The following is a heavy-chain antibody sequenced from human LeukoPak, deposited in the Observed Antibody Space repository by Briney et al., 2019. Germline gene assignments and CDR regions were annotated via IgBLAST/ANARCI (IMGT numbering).Heavy chain of an antibody. CDR2: IIPILGIA. D-gene: IGHD6-13*01. CDR1: GGTFSSYT. Sequence: SVKVSCKASGGTFSSYTISWVRQAPGQGLEWMGRIIPILGIANYAQKFQGRVTLTADNSTSTAYMELSSLRSEDTGVYYCARDPFYLGYSSSWFDYWGQGTLVTVSS. J-gene: IGHJ4*02. V-gene: IGHV1-69*04. CDR3: ARDPFYLGYSSSWFDY.